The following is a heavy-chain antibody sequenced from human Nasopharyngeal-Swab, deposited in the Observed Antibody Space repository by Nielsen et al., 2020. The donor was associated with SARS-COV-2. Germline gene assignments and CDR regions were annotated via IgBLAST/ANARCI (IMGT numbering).Heavy chain of an antibody. Sequence: CTRQPPVKALEWMGYLYYRGSTYYNPSLKSRVTISVDTSKNQFSLKLSSVTGADTAVYYCARGRVQLWFDPILCDAFDIWGQGTMVTVSS. V-gene: IGHV4-31*02. CDR3: ARGRVQLWFDPILCDAFDI. D-gene: IGHD5-18*01. J-gene: IGHJ3*02. CDR2: LYYRGST.